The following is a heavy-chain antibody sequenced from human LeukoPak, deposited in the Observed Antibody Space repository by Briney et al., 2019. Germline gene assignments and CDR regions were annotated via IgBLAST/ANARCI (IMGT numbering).Heavy chain of an antibody. Sequence: SETLSLTCTVSGGSISSNSYYWGWIRQPPGKGLEWIGSIYYSGSSYYNPSLKSRVTISVDTSKNQFSLKLSSVTAADTAVYYCARESGYDSPGDYWGQGTLVTVSS. V-gene: IGHV4-39*07. J-gene: IGHJ4*02. CDR1: GGSISSNSYY. CDR3: ARESGYDSPGDY. D-gene: IGHD5-12*01. CDR2: IYYSGSS.